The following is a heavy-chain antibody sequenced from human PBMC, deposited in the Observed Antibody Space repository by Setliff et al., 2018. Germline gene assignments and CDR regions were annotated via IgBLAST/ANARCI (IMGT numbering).Heavy chain of an antibody. CDR1: GFTFSSYE. CDR3: ACPDILTGLYDY. J-gene: IGHJ4*01. V-gene: IGHV3-48*03. D-gene: IGHD3-9*01. CDR2: ISSSGSTI. Sequence: PGGSLRLSCAASGFTFSSYEMNWVRQAPGKGLEWVSYISSSGSTIYYADSVKGRFTISRDNAKNSLYLQMNSLRAEDTAVYYCACPDILTGLYDYWGHGPMVTVSS.